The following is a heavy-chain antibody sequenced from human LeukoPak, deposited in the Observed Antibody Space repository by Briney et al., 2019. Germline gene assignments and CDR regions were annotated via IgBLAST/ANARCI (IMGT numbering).Heavy chain of an antibody. CDR2: IYYSGST. J-gene: IGHJ4*02. V-gene: IGHV4-30-4*08. CDR1: GGSISSGDYY. CDR3: AREKWELGAYFDY. Sequence: PSQTLSLTCTVSGGSISSGDYYWSWIRQPPGKGLEWIGYIYYSGSTYYNPSLKSRVTISVDTSKNQFSLKLSSVTAADTAVYYCAREKWELGAYFDYWGQGTLVTVSS. D-gene: IGHD1-26*01.